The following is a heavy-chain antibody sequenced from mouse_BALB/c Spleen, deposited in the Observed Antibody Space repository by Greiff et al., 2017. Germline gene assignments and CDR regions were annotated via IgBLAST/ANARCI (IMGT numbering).Heavy chain of an antibody. CDR1: GYTFTSYW. V-gene: IGHV1-7*01. D-gene: IGHD1-1*01. CDR2: INPSTGYT. J-gene: IGHJ4*01. Sequence: QVQLKQSGAELAKPGASVKMSCKASGYTFTSYWMHWVKQRPGQGLEWIGYINPSTGYTEYNQKFKDKATLTADKSSSTAYMQLSSLTSEDSAVYYCARPLYYGSSYYYAMDYWGQGTSVTVSS. CDR3: ARPLYYGSSYYYAMDY.